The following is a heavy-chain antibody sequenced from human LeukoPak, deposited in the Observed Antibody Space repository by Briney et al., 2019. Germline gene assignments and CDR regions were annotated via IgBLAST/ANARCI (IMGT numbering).Heavy chain of an antibody. D-gene: IGHD3-10*01. J-gene: IGHJ4*02. V-gene: IGHV4-4*09. CDR2: ILTSGTT. Sequence: PSETLSLTCTVSNGSISSYHWSWVRQPPGKGLEWIGYILTSGTTNYNPFLKSRLTISVDTSKNRFTLKLSSVTAADTAVYYCARLRVSGSYLYYFDYWGQGTLVTVSS. CDR3: ARLRVSGSYLYYFDY. CDR1: NGSISSYH.